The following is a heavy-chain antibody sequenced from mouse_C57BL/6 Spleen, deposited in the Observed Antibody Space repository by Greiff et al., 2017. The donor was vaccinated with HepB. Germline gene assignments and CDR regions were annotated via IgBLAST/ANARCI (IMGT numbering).Heavy chain of an antibody. Sequence: QVQLKESGPELVKPGASVKISCKASGYAFSSSWMNWVKQRPGKGLEWIGRIYPGDGDTNYNGKFKGKATLTADKSSSTAYMQLSSLTSEDSAVYFCAKPYDRGAMDYWGQGTSVTVSS. D-gene: IGHD2-12*01. J-gene: IGHJ4*01. CDR3: AKPYDRGAMDY. V-gene: IGHV1-82*01. CDR1: GYAFSSSW. CDR2: IYPGDGDT.